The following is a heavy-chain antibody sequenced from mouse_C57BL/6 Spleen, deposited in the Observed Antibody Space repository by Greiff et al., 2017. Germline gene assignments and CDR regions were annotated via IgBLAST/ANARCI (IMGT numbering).Heavy chain of an antibody. V-gene: IGHV5-9-1*02. J-gene: IGHJ2*01. CDR2: ISSGGDYI. Sequence: EVKLVESGEGLVKPGGSLKLSCAASGFTFSSYAMSWVRQTPEKRLEWVAYISSGGDYIYYADTVKGRFTISRDNARNTLYLQMSSLKSDDTAMYYCTRVPNWEMDYWGQGTTLTVSS. CDR3: TRVPNWEMDY. D-gene: IGHD4-1*02. CDR1: GFTFSSYA.